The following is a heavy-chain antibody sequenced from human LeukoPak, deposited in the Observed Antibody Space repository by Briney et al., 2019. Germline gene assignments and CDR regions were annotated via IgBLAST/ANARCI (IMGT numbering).Heavy chain of an antibody. CDR3: ARDSVGVAGY. CDR2: ISYDGSNK. Sequence: PGGSLRLSCAASGFTFSSYAMHWVRQAPGKGLEWVAVISYDGSNKYYADSVKGRFTISRDNAKNTLYLQMNSLRAEDTAVYYCARDSVGVAGYWGQGTLVTVSS. V-gene: IGHV3-30-3*01. J-gene: IGHJ4*02. D-gene: IGHD1-26*01. CDR1: GFTFSSYA.